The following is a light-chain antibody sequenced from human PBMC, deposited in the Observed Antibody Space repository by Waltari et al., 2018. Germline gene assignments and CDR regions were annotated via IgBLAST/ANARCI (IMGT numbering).Light chain of an antibody. J-gene: IGKJ1*01. CDR2: WAS. CDR3: QQYYSTPRT. CDR1: QSVLYSSNNKNY. Sequence: DIVMTQSPVSLPVSLGERATINCKSSQSVLYSSNNKNYLTWYQQKPGQPPKLLIYWASTRDSGVPDRFSGSGSGTDFTLTISSLQAEDVAVYYCQQYYSTPRTFGQGTKVEI. V-gene: IGKV4-1*01.